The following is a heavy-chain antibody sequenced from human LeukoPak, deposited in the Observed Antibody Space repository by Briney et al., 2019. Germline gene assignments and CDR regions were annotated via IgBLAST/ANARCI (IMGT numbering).Heavy chain of an antibody. Sequence: SVTLSLTCTVPGGSISSYYWSWIRQPPGKGLEWIGYIYYSGSTNYNPSLKSRVTISVDTSKNQFSLKLSSVTAADTAVYYCARAPSLRFLEWLPHQEPNYYYYGMDVWGQGITVTVSS. CDR2: IYYSGST. D-gene: IGHD3-3*01. J-gene: IGHJ6*02. CDR1: GGSISSYY. CDR3: ARAPSLRFLEWLPHQEPNYYYYGMDV. V-gene: IGHV4-59*01.